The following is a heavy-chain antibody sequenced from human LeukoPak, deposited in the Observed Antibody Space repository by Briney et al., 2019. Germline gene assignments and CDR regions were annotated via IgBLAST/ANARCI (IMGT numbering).Heavy chain of an antibody. CDR3: ARDRETTDFGDYVYYYYSLDV. D-gene: IGHD4-17*01. Sequence: GGSLRLSCAASGFIFSNYWMNWVRQAPGKGLEWVANIKQDGSEKHYVDSVRGRFTISRDNAKNSLYLQMNSLRAEDTAVYYCARDRETTDFGDYVYYYYSLDVWGQGTTVTVSS. J-gene: IGHJ6*02. CDR1: GFIFSNYW. V-gene: IGHV3-7*03. CDR2: IKQDGSEK.